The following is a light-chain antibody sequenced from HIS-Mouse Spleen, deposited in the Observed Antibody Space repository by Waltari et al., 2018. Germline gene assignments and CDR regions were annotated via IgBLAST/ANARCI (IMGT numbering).Light chain of an antibody. CDR2: DVS. V-gene: IGLV2-14*03. CDR1: SSDAGGYNY. CDR3: SSYTSSSTEV. J-gene: IGLJ2*01. Sequence: QSALTQPASVSGSPGQSITIPCTGTSSDAGGYNYVPWYQQHPGKAPKLMIYDVSNRPSVVSNRFSGSKSGNTASLTISGLQAEDEADYYCSSYTSSSTEVFGGGTKLTVL.